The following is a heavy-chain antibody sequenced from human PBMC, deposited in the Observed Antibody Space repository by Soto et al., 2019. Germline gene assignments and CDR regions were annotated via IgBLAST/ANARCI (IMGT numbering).Heavy chain of an antibody. CDR2: IYYSGST. V-gene: IGHV4-59*01. CDR1: GGSISSYY. CDR3: AREGDYFDY. Sequence: SETLSLTCTVSGGSISSYYWSWIRQPPGKGLEWIGYIYYSGSTNYNPSLKSRVTISVDTSKNQFSLKLSSVTAADTAVYYCAREGDYFDYWGQGTLVTVSS. J-gene: IGHJ4*02.